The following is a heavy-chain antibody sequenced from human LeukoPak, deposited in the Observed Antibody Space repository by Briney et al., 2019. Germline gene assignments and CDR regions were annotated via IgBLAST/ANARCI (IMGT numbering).Heavy chain of an antibody. CDR3: ARTYYDFWSGQIYYYMDV. CDR1: GDSISSYY. D-gene: IGHD3-3*01. J-gene: IGHJ6*03. Sequence: PLETLSLTCTVSGDSISSYYWSWIRQPPGKGLEWIGYIYYGGSTKYNPSLKSRVTISLDTSKNQFSLKLSSVTAADTAVYYCARTYYDFWSGQIYYYMDVWGKGTTVTVSS. V-gene: IGHV4-59*03. CDR2: IYYGGST.